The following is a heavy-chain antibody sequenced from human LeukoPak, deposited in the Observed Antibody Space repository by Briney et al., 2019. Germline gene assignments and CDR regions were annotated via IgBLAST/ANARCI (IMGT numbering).Heavy chain of an antibody. CDR2: ISAYNGNT. Sequence: ASVKVSCKXSGYTFTSYGISWVRQAPGQGLEWMGWISAYNGNTNYLQKLQGRVTMTTDTSTSTAYMELRSLRSDDTAVYYCARVVGYGDKGRFDPWGQGTLVTVSS. V-gene: IGHV1-18*01. J-gene: IGHJ5*02. CDR1: GYTFTSYG. CDR3: ARVVGYGDKGRFDP. D-gene: IGHD4-17*01.